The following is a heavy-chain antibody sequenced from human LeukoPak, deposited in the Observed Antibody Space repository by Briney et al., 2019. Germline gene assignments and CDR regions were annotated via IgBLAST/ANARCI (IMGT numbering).Heavy chain of an antibody. CDR2: ISSSSSYI. CDR3: AREGGSYYMLYYFDY. J-gene: IGHJ4*02. D-gene: IGHD1-26*01. CDR1: GFTFSSYS. V-gene: IGHV3-21*01. Sequence: GGSLRLSCAASGFTFSSYSMNWVRQAPGKGLEWVSSISSSSSYIYYADSVKGRFTISRDNAKNSLYLQMNSLRAEDTAAYYCAREGGSYYMLYYFDYWGQGTLVTVSS.